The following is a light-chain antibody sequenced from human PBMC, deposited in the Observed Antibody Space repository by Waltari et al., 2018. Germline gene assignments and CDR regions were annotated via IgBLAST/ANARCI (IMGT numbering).Light chain of an antibody. CDR2: ECN. Sequence: QSALTQPASVSGSPGQSLTISCTGFNSNVGSYNLVSWYQKHPGKAPKLLIDECNRRPSGVSNRCSGSKSGNTASLTRSGLQAEDEADYYCCSNVGSSVFFGGGTKLTVL. CDR3: CSNVGSSVF. V-gene: IGLV2-23*03. CDR1: NSNVGSYNL. J-gene: IGLJ2*01.